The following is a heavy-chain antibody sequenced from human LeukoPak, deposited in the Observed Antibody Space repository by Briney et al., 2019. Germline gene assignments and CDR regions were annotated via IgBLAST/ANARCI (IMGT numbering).Heavy chain of an antibody. D-gene: IGHD3-10*01. Sequence: ASVKVSCKVSGYTLTELSMHWVRQAPGKGLEWMGGFDPEDGETIYAQKFQGRVTMTEDTSTDTAYMELSSLRSEDTAVYYCARRGYYYGSGSYYRRPIDYWGQGTLVTVSS. CDR3: ARRGYYYGSGSYYRRPIDY. J-gene: IGHJ4*02. CDR2: FDPEDGET. V-gene: IGHV1-24*01. CDR1: GYTLTELS.